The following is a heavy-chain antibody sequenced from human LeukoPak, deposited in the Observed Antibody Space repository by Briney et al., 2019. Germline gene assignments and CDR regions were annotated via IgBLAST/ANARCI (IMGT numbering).Heavy chain of an antibody. CDR3: ARSPAGYYYYYYMDV. V-gene: IGHV3-7*01. J-gene: IGHJ6*03. Sequence: GGTLRLSCAASGFTFSSYGMSWVRQAPGKGLEWVANIKQDGSEKYYVDSVKGRFTISRDNAKNSLYLQMNSLRAEDTAVYYCARSPAGYYYYYYMDVWGKGTTVTISS. CDR2: IKQDGSEK. D-gene: IGHD1-14*01. CDR1: GFTFSSYG.